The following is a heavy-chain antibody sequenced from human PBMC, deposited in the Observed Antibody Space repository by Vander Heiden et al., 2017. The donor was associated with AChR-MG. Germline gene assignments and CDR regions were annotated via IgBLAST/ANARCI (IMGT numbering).Heavy chain of an antibody. V-gene: IGHV5-51*01. Sequence: EVQLVQSGAEVKKPGESLKISCKGSGYSFTSYWIGWVRQMPGKGLEWMGIIYPGDSDTRYSPSFQGQVTISADKSISTAYLQWSSLKASDTAMYYCARQRNPPETDYYYYYMDVWGKGTTVTVSS. CDR2: IYPGDSDT. J-gene: IGHJ6*03. CDR3: ARQRNPPETDYYYYYMDV. CDR1: GYSFTSYW.